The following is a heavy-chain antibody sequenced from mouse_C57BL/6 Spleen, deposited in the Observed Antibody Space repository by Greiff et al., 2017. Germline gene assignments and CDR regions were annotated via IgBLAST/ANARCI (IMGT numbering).Heavy chain of an antibody. Sequence: EVQLQESGPGLVKPSQSLSLICSVTGYSITSGYYWNWIRQFPGNKLEWMGYISYDGSNNYNPSLKNRISITRDTSKNQFFLKLNSVTTEDTATYYCARGLGDAMDYWGQGTSVTVSS. V-gene: IGHV3-6*01. D-gene: IGHD4-1*01. CDR1: GYSITSGYY. J-gene: IGHJ4*01. CDR2: ISYDGSN. CDR3: ARGLGDAMDY.